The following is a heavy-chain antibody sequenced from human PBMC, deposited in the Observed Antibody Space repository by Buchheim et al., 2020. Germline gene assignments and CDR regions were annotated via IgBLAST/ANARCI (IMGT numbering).Heavy chain of an antibody. CDR2: IYHSGST. V-gene: IGHV4-4*02. J-gene: IGHJ4*02. CDR3: ARDGAYYYDSSGYYRRPYFDY. D-gene: IGHD3-22*01. Sequence: QVQLQESGPGLVKPSGTLSPTCAVSGGSISSSNWWSWVRQPPGKGLEWIGEIYHSGSTNYNPSLKSRVTISVDKSKNQFSLKLSSVTAADTAVYYCARDGAYYYDSSGYYRRPYFDYWGQGTL. CDR1: GGSISSSNW.